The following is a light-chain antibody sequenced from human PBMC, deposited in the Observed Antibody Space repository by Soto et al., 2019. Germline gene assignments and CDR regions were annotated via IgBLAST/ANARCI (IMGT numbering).Light chain of an antibody. CDR3: QQYGSSPYMYT. J-gene: IGKJ2*01. CDR2: GAS. CDR1: QSVSSSY. Sequence: EIVLTQSPGTLSLSPGERATLSCRASQSVSSSYLAWYQQKPGQAPRLLIYGASSRPTGIPDRFSGSGSGTDFTLTISSLEPEEFAVYYCQQYGSSPYMYTSGLGTKLEIK. V-gene: IGKV3-20*01.